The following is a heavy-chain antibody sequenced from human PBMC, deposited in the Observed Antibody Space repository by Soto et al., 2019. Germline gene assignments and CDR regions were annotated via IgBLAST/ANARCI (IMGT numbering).Heavy chain of an antibody. V-gene: IGHV3-21*01. Sequence: EVQLVESGGGLVKPGGSLRLSCAASGLIFSSYTMNWVRQAPGKGLEWVSCITGSSDYIYYADSVKDRFTISRDNAKDSLYLQMNSLGVEDTAVYYCASNPGSSGSPYNWLAPWGQGTLVTVSS. D-gene: IGHD1-26*01. CDR1: GLIFSSYT. CDR3: ASNPGSSGSPYNWLAP. J-gene: IGHJ5*02. CDR2: ITGSSDYI.